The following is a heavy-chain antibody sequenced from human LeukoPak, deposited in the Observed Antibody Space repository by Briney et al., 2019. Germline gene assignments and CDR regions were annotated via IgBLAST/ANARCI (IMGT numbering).Heavy chain of an antibody. CDR3: AREQDYYDSSGYYDY. V-gene: IGHV1-18*01. D-gene: IGHD3-22*01. CDR1: GYTFTSYG. Sequence: ASVKVSCKASGYTFTSYGISWVRQAPGQGLEWMGWISVYSGNTNYAQKFQGRVTMTTDTSTNTAYMELRSLRSDDTAIYYCAREQDYYDSSGYYDYWGQGTLVTVSS. CDR2: ISVYSGNT. J-gene: IGHJ4*02.